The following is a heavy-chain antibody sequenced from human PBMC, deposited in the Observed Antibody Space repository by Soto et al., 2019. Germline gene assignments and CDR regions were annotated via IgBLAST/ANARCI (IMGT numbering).Heavy chain of an antibody. D-gene: IGHD2-2*01. CDR1: GISILSCPYP. Sequence: SETPFLSCSFPGISILSCPYPWVWISQPQAKGLEWIGTFHYSGRTYYSPSLESRVTISVDTSKNQFSLKVSSVTAADTAVFYCARLAGYCSGTSCYGYYGMDVWGQGTTVT. CDR2: FHYSGRT. J-gene: IGHJ6*02. V-gene: IGHV4-39*01. CDR3: ARLAGYCSGTSCYGYYGMDV.